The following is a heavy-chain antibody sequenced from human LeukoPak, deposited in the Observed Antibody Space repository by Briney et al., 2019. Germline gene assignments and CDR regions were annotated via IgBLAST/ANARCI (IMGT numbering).Heavy chain of an antibody. J-gene: IGHJ6*03. CDR1: GYTFNSYG. V-gene: IGHV1-18*01. CDR2: ISAYNGNT. D-gene: IGHD2-2*01. CDR3: ARDCSSTSCSYYYMDV. Sequence: ASVTVSCKASGYTFNSYGISWVRQAPGQGLEWMGWISAYNGNTNYAQKLQGRVTMTTDTSTSTAYMELRSLRSDDTAMYYCARDCSSTSCSYYYMDVWGKGTTVTVSS.